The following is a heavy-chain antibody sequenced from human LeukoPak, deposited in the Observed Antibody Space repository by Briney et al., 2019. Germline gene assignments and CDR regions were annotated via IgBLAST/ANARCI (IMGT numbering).Heavy chain of an antibody. J-gene: IGHJ5*02. CDR3: AKITTTDDT. CDR2: ISPHGDIE. V-gene: IGHV3-30*18. D-gene: IGHD1-14*01. Sequence: PGGSLRLSCAASGFTFTTFGIHWVRQAPGKGLEWVAAISPHGDIEYYTDSVKGRFTISRDNSKNMIYLQMNSLRGEDSAVYYCAKITTTDDTWGQGKLVTASP. CDR1: GFTFTTFG.